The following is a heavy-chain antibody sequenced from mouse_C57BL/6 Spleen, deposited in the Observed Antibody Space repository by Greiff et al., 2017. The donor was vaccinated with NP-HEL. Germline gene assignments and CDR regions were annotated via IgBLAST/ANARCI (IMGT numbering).Heavy chain of an antibody. D-gene: IGHD1-1*01. J-gene: IGHJ4*01. V-gene: IGHV7-3*01. CDR3: ARYNYGGYYAMDY. CDR2: IRNKANGYTT. CDR1: GFTFTDYY. Sequence: DVKLVESGGGLVQPGGSLSLSCAASGFTFTDYYMSWVRQPPGKALEWLGFIRNKANGYTTEYSASVKGRFTISRDNSQSILYLQMNALRAEDSATYYCARYNYGGYYAMDYWGQGTSVTVSS.